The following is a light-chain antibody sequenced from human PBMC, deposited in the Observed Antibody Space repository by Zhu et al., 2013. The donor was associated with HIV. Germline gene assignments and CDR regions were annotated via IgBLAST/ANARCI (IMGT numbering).Light chain of an antibody. CDR2: RGS. J-gene: IGKJ3*01. CDR3: QQYDDYPDFT. CDR1: QGISSA. Sequence: AIQLTQSPSSLSTSVGDRVTITCRASQGISSALAWYQQKPGTTPSLLIYRGSALENGVPPRFSASGSGTDFTLTISSLQPEDFATYYCQQYDDYPDFTFGPGTKVDFK. V-gene: IGKV1D-13*01.